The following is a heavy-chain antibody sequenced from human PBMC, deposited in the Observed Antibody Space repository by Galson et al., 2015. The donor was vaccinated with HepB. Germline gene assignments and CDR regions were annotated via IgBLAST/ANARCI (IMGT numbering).Heavy chain of an antibody. CDR1: GGYISSSNW. V-gene: IGHV4-4*02. Sequence: ETLSLTCAVSGGYISSSNWWSWVRQPPGKGLEWIGEIYHSGSTNYNPSLQSRVTMSVDKSKNQFSLKLNSVTAADTAIYYCARGSYYYDTSGYCFDYWGLGTLVTVSS. CDR3: ARGSYYYDTSGYCFDY. J-gene: IGHJ4*02. CDR2: IYHSGST. D-gene: IGHD3-22*01.